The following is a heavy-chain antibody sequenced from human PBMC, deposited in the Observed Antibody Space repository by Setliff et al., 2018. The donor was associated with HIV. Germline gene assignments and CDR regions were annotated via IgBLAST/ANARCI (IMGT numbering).Heavy chain of an antibody. CDR1: GFSFSDYH. CDR3: ARLDFFDSSTYPPYGS. J-gene: IGHJ5*02. D-gene: IGHD3-22*01. CDR2: ISSSSSPI. Sequence: GGSLRLSCAASGFSFSDYHMNWVRQAPGKGLEWISFISSSSSPIYYADSVKGRFTISRDNAKNSLFLQMNSLRAEDTAMYYCARLDFFDSSTYPPYGSWGQGTLVTVSS. V-gene: IGHV3-48*04.